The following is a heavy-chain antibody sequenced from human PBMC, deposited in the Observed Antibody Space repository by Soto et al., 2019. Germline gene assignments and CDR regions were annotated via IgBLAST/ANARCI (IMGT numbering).Heavy chain of an antibody. CDR3: ARGDSTDCSNGVCSFFYNHDMDV. CDR1: GYSFTDYH. CDR2: INPKSGGT. Sequence: APVKVSCKASGYSFTDYHIHWLRQARGQGLEWLGRINPKSGGTSTAQKFQGWVTMTTDTSISTASMELTRLTSDDTAIYYCARGDSTDCSNGVCSFFYNHDMDVWGQGTTVTVSS. D-gene: IGHD2-8*01. J-gene: IGHJ6*02. V-gene: IGHV1-2*04.